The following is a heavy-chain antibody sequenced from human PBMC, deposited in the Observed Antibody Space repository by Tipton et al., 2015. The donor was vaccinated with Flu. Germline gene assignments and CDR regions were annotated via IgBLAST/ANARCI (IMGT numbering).Heavy chain of an antibody. V-gene: IGHV4-59*08. CDR2: IFYSGST. CDR1: GGSISAYS. CDR3: ARLAYGSGTYFFDY. J-gene: IGHJ4*02. D-gene: IGHD3-10*01. Sequence: TLSLTCTVSGGSISAYSWSWIRQPPGNALEWIGYIFYSGSTDYNPSLKSRDTILVDTSKNQFSLKLSSLTAADSAVYFCARLAYGSGTYFFDYWGQGTLVTVSS.